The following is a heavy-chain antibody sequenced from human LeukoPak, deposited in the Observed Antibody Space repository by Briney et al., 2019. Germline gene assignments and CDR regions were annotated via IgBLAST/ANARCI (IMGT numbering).Heavy chain of an antibody. CDR2: INPNSGGT. Sequence: ASVKVSCKASGYTFTGYYMHWVRQAPGQGLEWMGWINPNSGGTNYAQKFQGRVTMTRDTSISTAYMELSRLRSDDTAVYYCARGAAVAGSHWFDPWGQGTLVTVSS. CDR3: ARGAAVAGSHWFDP. CDR1: GYTFTGYY. J-gene: IGHJ5*02. V-gene: IGHV1-2*02. D-gene: IGHD6-19*01.